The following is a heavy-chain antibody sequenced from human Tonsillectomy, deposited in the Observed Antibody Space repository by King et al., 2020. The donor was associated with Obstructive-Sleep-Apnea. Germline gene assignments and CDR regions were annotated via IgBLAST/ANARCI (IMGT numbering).Heavy chain of an antibody. J-gene: IGHJ3*02. CDR1: GFTFSSYW. V-gene: IGHV3-7*03. CDR2: IKQDGSEK. Sequence: VQLVESGGGLVQPGGSLRLSCAASGFTFSSYWMSWVRQAPGKGLEWVANIKQDGSEKYYVDSVKGRFTNSRDNAKNSLYLQMNSLRAEDTAVYYCARSASITIFGVVRNDAFDIWGHGTMVTVSS. CDR3: ARSASITIFGVVRNDAFDI. D-gene: IGHD3-3*01.